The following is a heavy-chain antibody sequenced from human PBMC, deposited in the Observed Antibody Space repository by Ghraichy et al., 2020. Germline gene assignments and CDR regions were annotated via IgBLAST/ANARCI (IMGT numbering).Heavy chain of an antibody. Sequence: SETLSLTCTVSGGSISSGGYYWSWIRQHPGKGLEWIGYIYYSGSTYYNPSLKSRVTISVDTSKNQFSLKLSSVTAADTAVYYCARLPGIAAAGSERRATWFDPWGQGTLVTVSS. V-gene: IGHV4-31*03. D-gene: IGHD6-13*01. J-gene: IGHJ5*02. CDR2: IYYSGST. CDR3: ARLPGIAAAGSERRATWFDP. CDR1: GGSISSGGYY.